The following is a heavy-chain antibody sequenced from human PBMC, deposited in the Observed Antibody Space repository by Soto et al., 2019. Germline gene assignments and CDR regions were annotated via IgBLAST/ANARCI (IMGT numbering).Heavy chain of an antibody. V-gene: IGHV3-11*01. D-gene: IGHD6-13*01. CDR1: GFSFSVYS. J-gene: IGHJ4*02. Sequence: QVQLVESGGGLVKPGGSLRLSCAASGFSFSVYSMKWIRQAPGKGLEWISYITSSGSTIYYADSVRGRFTISRDNAKNSLYLQMNSLRAEDTAVYYCVREAGAIAAAGTFDYWGQGTLVTVSS. CDR2: ITSSGSTI. CDR3: VREAGAIAAAGTFDY.